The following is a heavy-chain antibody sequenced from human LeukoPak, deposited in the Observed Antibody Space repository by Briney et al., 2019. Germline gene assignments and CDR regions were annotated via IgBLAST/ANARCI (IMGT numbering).Heavy chain of an antibody. D-gene: IGHD2-2*01. V-gene: IGHV3-23*01. CDR2: ISGSGVTT. Sequence: GGSLRLSCAASGFTFSNYGMSWVRQAPGKGLEWVSAISGSGVTTYYADSVKGRFTISRDNSKHTLYLQMNSLRAEDTAVYYCSKWKAIVLVPAARSPIDSWGQGTLVTVSS. CDR3: SKWKAIVLVPAARSPIDS. CDR1: GFTFSNYG. J-gene: IGHJ4*02.